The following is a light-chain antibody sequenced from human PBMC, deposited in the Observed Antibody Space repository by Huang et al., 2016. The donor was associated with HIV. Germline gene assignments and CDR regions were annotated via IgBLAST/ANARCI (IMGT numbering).Light chain of an antibody. CDR3: QQSYATPRT. V-gene: IGKV1-39*01. Sequence: DIQMTQSPTSLSASVGDRVTITCRASQRISDFLNWYLQKPGKAPQLLIYAASGLQRGVPSRFSGSGSGTDFTLSISSLQAEDFGTYYCQQSYATPRTFGQGTKVE. CDR2: AAS. CDR1: QRISDF. J-gene: IGKJ1*01.